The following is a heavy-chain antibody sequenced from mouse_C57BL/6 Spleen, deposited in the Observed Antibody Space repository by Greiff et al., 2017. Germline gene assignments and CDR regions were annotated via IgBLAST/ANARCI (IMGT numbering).Heavy chain of an antibody. D-gene: IGHD3-3*01. CDR1: GYTFTSYG. CDR2: IYIGNGYT. Sequence: VQLQQSGAELVRPGSSVKLSCKTSGYTFTSYGINWVRQRPGQGLEWIGYIYIGNGYTEYNEKVKGRATLTSDKSCSTDYLQLSSLTSEDSAIXFCARGGRGDYFDYWGQGTTLTVSS. CDR3: ARGGRGDYFDY. V-gene: IGHV1-58*01. J-gene: IGHJ2*01.